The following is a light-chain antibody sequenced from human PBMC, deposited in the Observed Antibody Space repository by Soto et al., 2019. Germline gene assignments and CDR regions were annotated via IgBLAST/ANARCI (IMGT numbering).Light chain of an antibody. CDR3: QKFNTAPLT. CDR2: SAS. CDR1: QDISVY. V-gene: IGKV1-27*01. J-gene: IGKJ5*01. Sequence: DIQMTQSPSSLSASVGDRVTITCRASQDISVYSAWYQQKPGKVPKLLIYSASTLQSGVASRFSGSGSGTDFTLTISSLQAEDVATYFCQKFNTAPLTFGQGTRLEIK.